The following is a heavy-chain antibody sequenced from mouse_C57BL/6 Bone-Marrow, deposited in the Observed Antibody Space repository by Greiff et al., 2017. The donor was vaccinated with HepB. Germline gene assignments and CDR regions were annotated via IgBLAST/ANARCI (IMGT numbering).Heavy chain of an antibody. CDR2: IDPSDSYT. CDR3: ASSSSGYGFAY. J-gene: IGHJ3*01. CDR1: GYTFTSYW. D-gene: IGHD3-2*02. Sequence: QVQLQHPGAELVMPGASVKLSCKASGYTFTSYWMHWVKQRPGQGLEWIGEIDPSDSYTNYNQKFKGKSTLTVDKSSSTAYMQLSSLTSEDSAVYYCASSSSGYGFAYWGQGTLVTVSA. V-gene: IGHV1-69*01.